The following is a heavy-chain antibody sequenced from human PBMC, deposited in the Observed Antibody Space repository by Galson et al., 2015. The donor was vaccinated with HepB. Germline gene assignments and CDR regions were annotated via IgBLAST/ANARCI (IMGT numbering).Heavy chain of an antibody. D-gene: IGHD3-3*01. J-gene: IGHJ5*02. CDR3: ARAYYDFWSGYPNWFDP. V-gene: IGHV4-34*01. CDR1: GGSFSGYY. Sequence: ETLSLTCAVYGGSFSGYYWSWIRQPPGKRLEWIGEINHSGSTNYNPSLKSRVTISVDTSKNQFSLKLSSVTAADTAVYYCARAYYDFWSGYPNWFDPWGQGTLVTVSS. CDR2: INHSGST.